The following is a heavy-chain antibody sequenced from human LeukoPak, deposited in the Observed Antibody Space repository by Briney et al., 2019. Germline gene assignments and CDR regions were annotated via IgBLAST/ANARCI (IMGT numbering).Heavy chain of an antibody. V-gene: IGHV3-53*01. D-gene: IGHD3-22*01. CDR2: IYNDGRT. CDR1: GFIVNNKY. Sequence: GGSLRLSCAASGFIVNNKYMTWVRQAPGKGLEWVSLIYNDGRTYYADSVKGRCAISRDNSKNTLYLQMNSLRVEDTAVYYCARGLFLSGYLDAFDIWGQGTVVTVSS. CDR3: ARGLFLSGYLDAFDI. J-gene: IGHJ3*02.